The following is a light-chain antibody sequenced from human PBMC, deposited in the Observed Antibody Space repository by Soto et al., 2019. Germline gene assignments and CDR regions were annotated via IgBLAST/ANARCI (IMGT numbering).Light chain of an antibody. V-gene: IGLV2-14*01. CDR1: SSDVGGYNY. Sequence: QSALTQPASVSGSPGQSITISCTGTSSDVGGYNYVSWYQQHPGKAPKLMIYDVSNRPSGVSNRFSGSKSGNTASLTCSGLQAEDEADYYCSSYTSSSTLVFGGGTKL. CDR2: DVS. J-gene: IGLJ2*01. CDR3: SSYTSSSTLV.